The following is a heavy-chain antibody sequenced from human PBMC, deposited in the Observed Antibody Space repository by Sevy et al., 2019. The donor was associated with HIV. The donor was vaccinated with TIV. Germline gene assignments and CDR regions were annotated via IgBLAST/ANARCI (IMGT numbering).Heavy chain of an antibody. CDR1: GFTFSSAW. J-gene: IGHJ4*02. Sequence: GGSLRLSCAASGFTFSSAWMSWVRQAPGKGLEWVGRIKSKTDGGTTDYAAPVKGRFTISRDDSKNTLYLQMNSLKTEDTAVYYCTTRLSGSYGVWYIDYWGQGTLVTVSS. CDR2: IKSKTDGGTT. V-gene: IGHV3-15*01. D-gene: IGHD1-26*01. CDR3: TTRLSGSYGVWYIDY.